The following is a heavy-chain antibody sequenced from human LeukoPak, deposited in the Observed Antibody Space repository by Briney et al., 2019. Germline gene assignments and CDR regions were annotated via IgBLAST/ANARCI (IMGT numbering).Heavy chain of an antibody. D-gene: IGHD6-19*01. CDR1: GFTFSSYA. CDR3: AKIPRRGGWYPEYFQH. CDR2: ISGSGGST. Sequence: PGGSLRLSCAASGFTFSSYAMSWVRQAPGKGLEWVSAISGSGGSTYYADSWKGRFTISRDNSKNTLYLQMNSLRAEDTAVYYCAKIPRRGGWYPEYFQHWGQGTLVTVSS. J-gene: IGHJ1*01. V-gene: IGHV3-23*01.